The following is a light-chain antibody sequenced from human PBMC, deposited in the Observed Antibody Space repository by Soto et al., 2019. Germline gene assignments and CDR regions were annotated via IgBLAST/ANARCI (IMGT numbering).Light chain of an antibody. CDR3: QQRSNWPIT. CDR1: QSVSSS. CDR2: DAS. Sequence: EIVLTQSPATLSLSPGERATLSCRASQSVSSSLAWYQQKPGQAPRLLIYDASNRATGIPARFSGSGSGTDFTLTISSLEPEDCAVYYCQQRSNWPITFGQGTRLEIK. V-gene: IGKV3-11*01. J-gene: IGKJ5*01.